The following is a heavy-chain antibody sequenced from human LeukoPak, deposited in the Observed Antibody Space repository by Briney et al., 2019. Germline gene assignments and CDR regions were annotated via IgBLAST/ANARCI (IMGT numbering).Heavy chain of an antibody. V-gene: IGHV3-53*01. CDR2: IYSDNT. Sequence: GGSLRLSCTVSGFTVSSNSMSWVRQAPGKGLEWVSFIYSDNTHYSDSVKGRFTISRDNSKNSLYLQMNSLRAEDTAVYYCARDYWNDGDGGDHWGQGTLVSVSS. CDR3: ARDYWNDGDGGDH. CDR1: GFTVSSNS. D-gene: IGHD1-1*01. J-gene: IGHJ4*02.